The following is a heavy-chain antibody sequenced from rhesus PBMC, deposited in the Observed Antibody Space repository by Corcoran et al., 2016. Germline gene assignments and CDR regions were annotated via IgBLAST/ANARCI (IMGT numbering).Heavy chain of an antibody. CDR1: GGSISSGDYY. Sequence: QVQLQESGPGLVKPSETLSLTCAVSGGSISSGDYYGSWIRQPPGKGLEWIGYITYSGSTSYNPSLKSRVTISRDTSKTQFSLKLSSVTAADTAVYYCAREIYGGGVDYWGQGVLVTVSS. CDR3: AREIYGGGVDY. J-gene: IGHJ4*01. CDR2: ITYSGST. D-gene: IGHD4-29*01. V-gene: IGHV4-122*02.